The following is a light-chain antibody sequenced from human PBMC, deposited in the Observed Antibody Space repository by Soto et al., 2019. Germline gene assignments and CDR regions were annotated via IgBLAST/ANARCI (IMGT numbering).Light chain of an antibody. J-gene: IGLJ1*01. CDR2: EVS. Sequence: QLVLTQPASVSGSPGQSITISCTGTSSDVGGYNYVSWYQQHPGKAPKLMIYEVSNRPSGVSNRFSGSKSGNTASLTISGLQAEDEVDYYCSSYTSSSTPYVFGTGTKLTVL. V-gene: IGLV2-14*01. CDR3: SSYTSSSTPYV. CDR1: SSDVGGYNY.